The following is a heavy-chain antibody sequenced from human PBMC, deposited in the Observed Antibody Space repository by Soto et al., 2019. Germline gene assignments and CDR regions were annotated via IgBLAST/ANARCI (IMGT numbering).Heavy chain of an antibody. Sequence: QVQLQESGPGLVKPSQTLSLSCTVSGGSIRSGGYYWTWIRQHPGKGLEWIGYTYYSGYTNYNPSLKSRVTISVDASKNQFSVKLSSVTAADTAVYYCSIVLSTAAVDYWGQGTLVTVSS. CDR3: SIVLSTAAVDY. V-gene: IGHV4-31*03. CDR2: TYYSGYT. CDR1: GGSIRSGGYY. D-gene: IGHD6-13*01. J-gene: IGHJ4*02.